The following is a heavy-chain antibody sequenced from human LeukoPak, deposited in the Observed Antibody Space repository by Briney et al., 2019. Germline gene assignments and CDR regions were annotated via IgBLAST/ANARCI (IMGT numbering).Heavy chain of an antibody. J-gene: IGHJ4*02. CDR2: IYHTGST. CDR3: ASRKLGNDY. V-gene: IGHV4-38-2*02. D-gene: IGHD7-27*01. Sequence: PSETLSLTCTVSGYSISSGYYWGWIRQPPGKGLEWIGYIYHTGSTSYSPSLKSRVTISADTSQNQFSLKLSSVTAADTAVYYCASRKLGNDYWGQGTLVAVSS. CDR1: GYSISSGYY.